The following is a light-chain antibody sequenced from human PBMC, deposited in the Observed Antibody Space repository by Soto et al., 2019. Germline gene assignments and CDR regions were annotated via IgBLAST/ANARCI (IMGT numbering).Light chain of an antibody. CDR1: QDISHY. Sequence: DLQMTQSPSSLSASVGDRVTITCQASQDISHYLNWYQQKPGKAPKLLIYDTSNLERGVPTRFSGGGYGTDFTFTISSLQPEDFATYYCQQYNSLPLTFGGGSKVEIK. CDR3: QQYNSLPLT. V-gene: IGKV1-33*01. J-gene: IGKJ4*01. CDR2: DTS.